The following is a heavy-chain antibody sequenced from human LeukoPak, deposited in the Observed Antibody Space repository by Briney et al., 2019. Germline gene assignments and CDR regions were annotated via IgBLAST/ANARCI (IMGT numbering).Heavy chain of an antibody. CDR1: GYTFTSYG. CDR2: ISAYNGNT. Sequence: ASVKVSCKASGYTFTSYGISWVRQAPGQGLEWMGWISAYNGNTNYAQKLQGRVTMTTDTSTSTAYMELRSLRSDDTAVYYCARAAAAGSFSNWFDPWGQGTLVTVSS. V-gene: IGHV1-18*01. J-gene: IGHJ5*02. D-gene: IGHD6-13*01. CDR3: ARAAAAGSFSNWFDP.